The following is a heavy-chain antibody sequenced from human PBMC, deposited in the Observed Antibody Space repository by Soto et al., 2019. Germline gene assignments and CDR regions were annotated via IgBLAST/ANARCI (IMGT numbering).Heavy chain of an antibody. D-gene: IGHD3-10*01. CDR3: VRHRPTPITMVRGFRYYYYMDV. CDR2: IYYSGST. CDR1: GGSISSSSYY. V-gene: IGHV4-39*01. Sequence: SETLSLTCTVSGGSISSSSYYWGWIRQPPGKGLEWIGSIYYSGSTYYNPSLKSRVTISVDTSKNQFSLKLSSVTAADTAVYYCVRHRPTPITMVRGFRYYYYMDVWGKGTTVTVSS. J-gene: IGHJ6*03.